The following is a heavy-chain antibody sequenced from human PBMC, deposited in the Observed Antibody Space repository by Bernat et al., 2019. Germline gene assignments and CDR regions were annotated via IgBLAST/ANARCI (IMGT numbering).Heavy chain of an antibody. CDR2: IRSKAYGGTT. CDR3: TRGGLFFDY. Sequence: EVQLVESGGGLVQPGRSLRLSCTASGFTFGDYAMSWVRQAPGKGLEGGGFIRSKAYGGTTEYAASVKGRFTISRDDSKSISYLQMNSLKTEDTAVYYCTRGGLFFDYWGQGTLVTVSS. V-gene: IGHV3-49*04. J-gene: IGHJ4*02. CDR1: GFTFGDYA. D-gene: IGHD2-21*01.